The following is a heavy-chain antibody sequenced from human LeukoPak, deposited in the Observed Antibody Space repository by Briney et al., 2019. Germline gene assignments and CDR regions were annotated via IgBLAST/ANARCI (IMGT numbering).Heavy chain of an antibody. J-gene: IGHJ4*02. D-gene: IGHD1-1*01. CDR2: IYTSGST. Sequence: PSQTLSLICTLSGGSISSGSYYWSWIRQPAGKGLEWIGRIYTSGSTNYNPSLKSRVTISVDTSKNQFSLKLSSVTAADTAVYYCARTNGYPNYYFDYWGQGTLVTVSS. CDR1: GGSISSGSYY. V-gene: IGHV4-61*02. CDR3: ARTNGYPNYYFDY.